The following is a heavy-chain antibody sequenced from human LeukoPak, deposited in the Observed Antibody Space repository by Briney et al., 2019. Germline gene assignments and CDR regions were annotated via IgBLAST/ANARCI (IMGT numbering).Heavy chain of an antibody. D-gene: IGHD3-9*01. J-gene: IGHJ5*02. CDR1: GGSISSYY. V-gene: IGHV4-59*12. Sequence: PSETLSLTCTVSGGSISSYYWSWIRQPPGKGLEWIGYIYYSGSTNYNPSLKSRVTISVDTSKNQFSLKLSSVTAADTAVYYCARRNSYGVLRYFDWLSTARNWFDPWGQGTLVTVSS. CDR3: ARRNSYGVLRYFDWLSTARNWFDP. CDR2: IYYSGST.